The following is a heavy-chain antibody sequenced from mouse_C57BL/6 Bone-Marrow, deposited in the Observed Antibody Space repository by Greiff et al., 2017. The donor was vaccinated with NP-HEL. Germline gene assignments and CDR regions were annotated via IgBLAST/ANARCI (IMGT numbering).Heavy chain of an antibody. V-gene: IGHV1-15*01. Sequence: LVESGAELVRPGASVTLSCKASGYTFTDYEMHWVKQTPVHGLEWIGAIDPETGGTAYNQKFKGKAILTADKSSSTAYMELRSLTSEDSAVYYCTGLGFYAMDYWGQGTSVTVSS. CDR2: IDPETGGT. J-gene: IGHJ4*01. D-gene: IGHD3-3*01. CDR3: TGLGFYAMDY. CDR1: GYTFTDYE.